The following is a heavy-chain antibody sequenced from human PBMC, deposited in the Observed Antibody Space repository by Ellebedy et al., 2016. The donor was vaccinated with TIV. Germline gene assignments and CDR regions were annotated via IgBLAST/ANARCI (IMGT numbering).Heavy chain of an antibody. V-gene: IGHV2-26*01. CDR1: GFSLSNARMG. J-gene: IGHJ4*02. CDR3: ARTQPYTYFDS. CDR2: TFSNDER. D-gene: IGHD4-11*01. Sequence: SGPTLVKPTETLTLTCTVSGFSLSNARMGVSWIRQPPGKALEWLAHTFSNDERSYSTSLKSRLTISKDTSKSQVVLTMTNMDPVDTATYYCARTQPYTYFDSWGQGVLVTVSS.